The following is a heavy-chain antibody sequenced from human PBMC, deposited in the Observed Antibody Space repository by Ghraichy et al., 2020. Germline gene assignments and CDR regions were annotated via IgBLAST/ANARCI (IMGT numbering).Heavy chain of an antibody. D-gene: IGHD6-13*01. V-gene: IGHV3-30-3*01. Sequence: GGSLRLSCAASGFTFSSYAMHWVRQAPGKGLEWVAVISYDGSNKYYADSVKGRFTISRDNSKNTLYLQMNSLRAEDTAVYYCAREGRIAAADFGYWGQGTLVTVSS. CDR3: AREGRIAAADFGY. J-gene: IGHJ4*02. CDR1: GFTFSSYA. CDR2: ISYDGSNK.